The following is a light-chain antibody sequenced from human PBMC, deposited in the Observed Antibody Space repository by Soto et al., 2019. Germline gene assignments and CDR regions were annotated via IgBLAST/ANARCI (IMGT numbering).Light chain of an antibody. CDR1: QSVSSSF. CDR2: GAS. Sequence: EIVLTQSPGTLSLSPGERATLSCRASQSVSSSFLAWYQQKPGQAPRLLIYGASRRAPGIPDTFSGSGSGTDFTLTISRLEPEDFAVYYCQQYGSSSLSFGGGTKV. CDR3: QQYGSSSLS. V-gene: IGKV3-20*01. J-gene: IGKJ4*01.